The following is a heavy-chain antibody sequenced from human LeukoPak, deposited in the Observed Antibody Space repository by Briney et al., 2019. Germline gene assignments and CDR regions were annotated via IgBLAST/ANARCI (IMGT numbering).Heavy chain of an antibody. Sequence: ASVTVSFTASGYTFTGYYMHWVRQAPGQGREWMGCINPNRGGTNYAQKFQGRVTMTRDTSISTAYMELSRLRSDGTAVYYRARVTWGIGAAGAPDAFDIWGQGTMVTVSS. D-gene: IGHD6-13*01. CDR2: INPNRGGT. V-gene: IGHV1-2*02. CDR3: ARVTWGIGAAGAPDAFDI. J-gene: IGHJ3*02. CDR1: GYTFTGYY.